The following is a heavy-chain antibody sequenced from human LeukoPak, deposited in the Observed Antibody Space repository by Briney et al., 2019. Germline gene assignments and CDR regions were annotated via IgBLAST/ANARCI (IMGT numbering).Heavy chain of an antibody. V-gene: IGHV3-74*01. CDR3: ARTCGGNCYGTLES. CDR1: GFTFSSYW. CDR2: INSDGSST. D-gene: IGHD2-21*02. J-gene: IGHJ4*02. Sequence: GGSLRLSCAASGFTFSSYWMHWVRHAPGKGLVWVSRINSDGSSTSYADSVKGRFTISRDNAKNTLYLQMNSLRAEDTALYYCARTCGGNCYGTLESWGQGTLVTVSS.